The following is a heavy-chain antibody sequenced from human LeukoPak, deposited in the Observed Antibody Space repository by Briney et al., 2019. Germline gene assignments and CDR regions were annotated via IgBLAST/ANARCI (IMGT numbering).Heavy chain of an antibody. CDR3: ARAPYHPPGQMFPTAFDY. J-gene: IGHJ4*02. V-gene: IGHV4-4*09. CDR1: GVSIGSYY. Sequence: AGTLSLTCAASGVSIGSYYWSWIRQPPGKGLEWIGEIYTSGGTNYTPSLKSRVTISVTTSKTQSSLKLSSVTAADTAVYYCARAPYHPPGQMFPTAFDYWGQGTLVTVSS. D-gene: IGHD3-10*02. CDR2: IYTSGGT.